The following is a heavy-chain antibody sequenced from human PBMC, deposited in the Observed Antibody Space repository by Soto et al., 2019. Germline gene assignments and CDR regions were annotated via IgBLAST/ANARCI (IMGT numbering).Heavy chain of an antibody. CDR1: GDSISSADYY. D-gene: IGHD1-1*01. Sequence: SETLSLTCTVSGDSISSADYYWSWIRQTPGKGLEWIGHLFYSGTTYYNPSLKSRLTISVDTSKNHFSLRLTSVTAADTAVYYCARALWVEPELYYYGMDVWGQGTTVTVSS. CDR3: ARALWVEPELYYYGMDV. J-gene: IGHJ6*02. CDR2: LFYSGTT. V-gene: IGHV4-30-4*01.